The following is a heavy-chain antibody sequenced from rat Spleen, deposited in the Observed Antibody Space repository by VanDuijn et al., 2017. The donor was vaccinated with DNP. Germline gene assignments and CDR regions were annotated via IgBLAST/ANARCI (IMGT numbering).Heavy chain of an antibody. CDR3: ARHVLPLRVWDY. CDR1: GFTFSNYH. J-gene: IGHJ2*01. V-gene: IGHV5-25*01. Sequence: EVQLVESGGGLVQPGRSMKLSCVVSGFTFSNYHMAWVRQAPTKGLQWVASISTGGGNTYYRDSVKGRFTISRDNAKSTLYLQINSLRSEDMATYYCARHVLPLRVWDYWGQGVMVTVSS. D-gene: IGHD1-4*01. CDR2: ISTGGGNT.